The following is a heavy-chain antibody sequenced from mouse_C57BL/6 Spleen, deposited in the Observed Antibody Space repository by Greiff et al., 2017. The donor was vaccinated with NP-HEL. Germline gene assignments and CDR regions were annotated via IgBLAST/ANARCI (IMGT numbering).Heavy chain of an antibody. CDR2: ISYDGSN. Sequence: DVKLQESGPGLVKPSQSLSLTCSVTGYSITSGYYWNWIRQFPGNKLEWMGYISYDGSNNYNPSLKNRIPITRDTSKNQFFLKLNSVTTEDTATYYCARNQYDYDVAWFAYWGQGTLVTVSA. D-gene: IGHD2-4*01. CDR3: ARNQYDYDVAWFAY. V-gene: IGHV3-6*01. J-gene: IGHJ3*01. CDR1: GYSITSGYY.